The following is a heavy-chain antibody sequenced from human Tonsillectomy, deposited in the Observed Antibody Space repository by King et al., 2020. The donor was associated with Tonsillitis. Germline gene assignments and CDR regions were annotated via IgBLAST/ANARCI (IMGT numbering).Heavy chain of an antibody. CDR3: ARVGSMTPVTTDGLDY. Sequence: VQLQQWGAGLLKPSETLSLTCAVYGGSFSGYYWTWIRQPPGKGLEWIGEINHSGSTNYNPSLKSRVTISVDTSKNQFSLKLSSVTAADTAVYYCARVGSMTPVTTDGLDYWGQGTLVTVSS. CDR2: INHSGST. V-gene: IGHV4-34*01. D-gene: IGHD4-17*01. J-gene: IGHJ4*02. CDR1: GGSFSGYY.